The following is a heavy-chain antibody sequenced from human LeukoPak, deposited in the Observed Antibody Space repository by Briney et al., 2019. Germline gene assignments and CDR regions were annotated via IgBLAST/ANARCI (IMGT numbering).Heavy chain of an antibody. CDR2: IIPIFGTA. D-gene: IGHD2-2*01. CDR3: ARGRFYQGSYYYYYYGMDV. V-gene: IGHV1-69*13. Sequence: SVKVSCTVSGYTLTELSMHWVRQAPGQGLEWMGGIIPIFGTANYAQKFQGRVTITADESTSTAYMELSSLRSEDTAVYYCARGRFYQGSYYYYYYGMDVWGQGTLVTVSS. CDR1: GYTLTELS. J-gene: IGHJ6*02.